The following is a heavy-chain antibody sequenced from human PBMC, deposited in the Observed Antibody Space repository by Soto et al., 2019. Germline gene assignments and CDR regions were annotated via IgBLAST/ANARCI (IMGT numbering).Heavy chain of an antibody. V-gene: IGHV5-51*01. CDR3: ARSAYYDFWSGFRPPDYYYYGMDV. D-gene: IGHD3-3*01. Sequence: GESLKISCKGSGYSFTIYWIGWVRQMPGKGLEWMGIIYPGDSDTRYSPSFQGQVTISADKSISTAYLQWSSLKASDTAMYYCARSAYYDFWSGFRPPDYYYYGMDVWGQGTTVTVSS. CDR2: IYPGDSDT. J-gene: IGHJ6*02. CDR1: GYSFTIYW.